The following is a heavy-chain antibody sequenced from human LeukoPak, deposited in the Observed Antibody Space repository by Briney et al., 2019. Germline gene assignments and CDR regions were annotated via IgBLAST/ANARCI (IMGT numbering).Heavy chain of an antibody. CDR2: ISYDGSNK. Sequence: SLRLSCAASGFTFSSYGMHWVRQAPGKGLEWVAVISYDGSNKYYADSVKGRFTISRDNSKNTLYLQMNSLRAEDTAVYYCAKAVYGDYDYFDYWGQGTLVTVSS. D-gene: IGHD4-17*01. J-gene: IGHJ4*02. CDR1: GFTFSSYG. V-gene: IGHV3-30*18. CDR3: AKAVYGDYDYFDY.